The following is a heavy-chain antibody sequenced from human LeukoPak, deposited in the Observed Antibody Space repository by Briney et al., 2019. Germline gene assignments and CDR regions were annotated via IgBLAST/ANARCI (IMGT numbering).Heavy chain of an antibody. D-gene: IGHD1-26*01. V-gene: IGHV1-8*03. Sequence: ASVKVSCKGSGYTFNSYDINWVRQATGQGLEWMGWMNPNSGNTGYAQKFQGRVTITRNTSISTAYMELSSLRSEDTAVYYCARDKSGGSYWRYDYWGQGTLVTVSS. J-gene: IGHJ4*02. CDR2: MNPNSGNT. CDR3: ARDKSGGSYWRYDY. CDR1: GYTFNSYD.